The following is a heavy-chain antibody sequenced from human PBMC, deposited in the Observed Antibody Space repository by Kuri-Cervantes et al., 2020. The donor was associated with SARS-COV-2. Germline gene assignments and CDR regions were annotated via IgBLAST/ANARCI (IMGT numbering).Heavy chain of an antibody. CDR2: ISDDGSNK. V-gene: IGHV3-30-3*01. Sequence: GESLKISCVASGFSFSDYSMYWVRQVPGKGLEWVAVISDDGSNKNYTDSVKGRFTISRDNSKNTLYLQMNSLRTEDTAVFYCARERVGVPDYWGQGTLVTVSS. D-gene: IGHD2-21*01. J-gene: IGHJ4*02. CDR1: GFSFSDYS. CDR3: ARERVGVPDY.